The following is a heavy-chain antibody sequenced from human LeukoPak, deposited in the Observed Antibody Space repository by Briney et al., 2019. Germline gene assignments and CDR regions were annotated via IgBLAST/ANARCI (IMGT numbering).Heavy chain of an antibody. CDR3: ARSHCSGGSCYSGDY. V-gene: IGHV1-69*05. CDR1: GGTFSSYA. Sequence: SVKVSCKASGGTFSSYAISRVRQAPGQGLEWMGRIIPIFGTANYAQKFQGRVTVTTDESTSTAYMELSSLRSEDTAVYYCARSHCSGGSCYSGDYWGQGTLVTVSS. CDR2: IIPIFGTA. D-gene: IGHD2-15*01. J-gene: IGHJ4*02.